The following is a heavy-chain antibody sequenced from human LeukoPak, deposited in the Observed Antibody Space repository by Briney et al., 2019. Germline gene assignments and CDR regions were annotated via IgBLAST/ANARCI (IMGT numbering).Heavy chain of an antibody. V-gene: IGHV3-7*01. J-gene: IGHJ3*02. CDR3: ARHWEWAFDI. CDR2: IKPDGTEK. Sequence: GGSLRLSCAASGFTFSSYWMTWARQAPGKGLERVANIKPDGTEKYYLDSVKGRFTMSRDNAKNSLFLEMNSLRAEDTAVYYCARHWEWAFDIWGQGTMVTVSS. CDR1: GFTFSSYW. D-gene: IGHD7-27*01.